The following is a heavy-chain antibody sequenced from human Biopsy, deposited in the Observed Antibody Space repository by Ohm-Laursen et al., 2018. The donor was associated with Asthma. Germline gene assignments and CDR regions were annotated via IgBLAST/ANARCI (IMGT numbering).Heavy chain of an antibody. Sequence: SLRLSCAAPGFVFSQCGMHWVRQGPGKGLEWVALVSSDGHNKYYEDSVKGRFTISRDNAKNSLYLQMNSLRAEDTAVYYCARDRPITMVRGVIITFDPWGQGTLVTVSS. CDR1: GFVFSQCG. V-gene: IGHV3-33*08. CDR2: VSSDGHNK. J-gene: IGHJ5*02. D-gene: IGHD3-10*01. CDR3: ARDRPITMVRGVIITFDP.